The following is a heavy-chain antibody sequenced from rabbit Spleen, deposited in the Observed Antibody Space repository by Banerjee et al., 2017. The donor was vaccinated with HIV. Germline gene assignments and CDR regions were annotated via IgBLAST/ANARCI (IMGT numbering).Heavy chain of an antibody. V-gene: IGHV1S47*01. CDR1: GFDFGSYY. CDR3: ARAIGPWLGRTRLDL. D-gene: IGHD4-1*01. CDR2: IYAAKGST. Sequence: QEQLVESGGGLVQPEGSLTLTCKASGFDFGSYYMGWVRQAPGKGLEWIGIIYAAKGSTDYASWGKGRFTISSNNAQSTVDLKMTSLTAADTATYFCARAIGPWLGRTRLDLWGPGTLVTVS. J-gene: IGHJ3*01.